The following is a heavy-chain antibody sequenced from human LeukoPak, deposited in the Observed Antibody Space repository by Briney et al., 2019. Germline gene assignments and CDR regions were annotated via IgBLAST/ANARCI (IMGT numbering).Heavy chain of an antibody. J-gene: IGHJ4*02. CDR3: ARLSNWNRDY. D-gene: IGHD1-1*01. V-gene: IGHV4-39*07. CDR1: GGSISSSSYY. CDR2: IYYSGST. Sequence: SETLSLTCTVSGGSISSSSYYWGWIRQPPGKGLEWIGSIYYSGSTYYNPSLKSRVTISVDTSKNQFSLKLSSVTAADTAVYYCARLSNWNRDYWGQGTLVTVSS.